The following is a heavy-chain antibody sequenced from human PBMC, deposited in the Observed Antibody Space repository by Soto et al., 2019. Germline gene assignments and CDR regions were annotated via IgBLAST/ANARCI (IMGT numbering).Heavy chain of an antibody. Sequence: PSETLSLTCPVSGGSISSYYWSWIRQPPGKGLEWIGYIYYSGSTNYNPSLKSRVTISVDTSKNQFSLKLSSVTAADTAVYYCARHGDSGSYLPFRYYYYYGMDVWGQGTTVTVSS. J-gene: IGHJ6*02. CDR2: IYYSGST. CDR1: GGSISSYY. CDR3: ARHGDSGSYLPFRYYYYYGMDV. V-gene: IGHV4-59*08. D-gene: IGHD1-26*01.